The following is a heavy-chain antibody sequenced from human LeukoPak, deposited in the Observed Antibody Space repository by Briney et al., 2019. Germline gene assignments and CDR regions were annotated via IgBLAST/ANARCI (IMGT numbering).Heavy chain of an antibody. J-gene: IGHJ4*02. V-gene: IGHV3-21*01. D-gene: IGHD6-13*01. CDR3: ARGRIAAAYQGGPDY. Sequence: GGSLRRSCAASGFTFSSYSMNWVRQAPGKGLEWVSSISSSSSYICYADSVKGRFTISRDNAKNSLYLQMNSLRAEDTAVYYCARGRIAAAYQGGPDYWGQGTLVTVSS. CDR1: GFTFSSYS. CDR2: ISSSSSYI.